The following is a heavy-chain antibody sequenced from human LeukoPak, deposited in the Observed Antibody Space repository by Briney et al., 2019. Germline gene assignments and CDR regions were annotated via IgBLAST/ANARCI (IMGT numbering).Heavy chain of an antibody. Sequence: GASVKVSCKASGGTFSSYAISWVRQATGQGLEWMGGIIPIFGTANYAQKFQGRVTITADESTSTAYMELSSLRSEDTAVYYCATTLGGYIYHFDYWGQGTLVTVSS. D-gene: IGHD3-22*01. CDR1: GGTFSSYA. CDR3: ATTLGGYIYHFDY. CDR2: IIPIFGTA. V-gene: IGHV1-69*13. J-gene: IGHJ4*02.